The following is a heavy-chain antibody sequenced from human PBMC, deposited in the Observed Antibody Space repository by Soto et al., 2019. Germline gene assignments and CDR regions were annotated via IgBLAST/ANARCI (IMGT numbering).Heavy chain of an antibody. D-gene: IGHD1-26*01. J-gene: IGHJ4*02. CDR1: GGSISRSIYY. CDR3: ARRGVGGSSPFGFDY. CDR2: IHSGGST. Sequence: ETLSLTCTVSGGSISRSIYYWGWIRQPPGKGLEWVGSIHSGGSTYYKPSLKSRVTISEDTSKNQFSLKLSSVTAADTAVYSCARRGVGGSSPFGFDYWVQATLVTVSS. V-gene: IGHV4-39*01.